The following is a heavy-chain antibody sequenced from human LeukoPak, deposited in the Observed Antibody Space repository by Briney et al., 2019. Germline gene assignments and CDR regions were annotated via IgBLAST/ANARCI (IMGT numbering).Heavy chain of an antibody. CDR3: ARPHSPAYYYYMDV. V-gene: IGHV1-18*01. Sequence: GASVKVSCKASGYTFTSYGISRVRQAPGQGLEWMGWISAYNGNTNYAQKLQGRVTMTTDTSTSTAYMELRSLRSDDTAVYYCARPHSPAYYYYMDVWGKGTTVTVSS. J-gene: IGHJ6*03. CDR2: ISAYNGNT. CDR1: GYTFTSYG.